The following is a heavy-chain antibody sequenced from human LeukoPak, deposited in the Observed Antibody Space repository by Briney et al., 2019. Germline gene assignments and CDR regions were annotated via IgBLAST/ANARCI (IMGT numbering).Heavy chain of an antibody. V-gene: IGHV4-59*12. D-gene: IGHD3-9*01. CDR1: GGSISGYY. CDR3: ARSGVLRYFDWLLFDY. J-gene: IGHJ4*02. CDR2: IYYTGST. Sequence: PSETLSLTCSVSGGSISGYYWSWMRQPPGKGLEWIGYIYYTGSTNYNPSLKSRVTISVDTSKNQFSLKLSSVTAADTAVYYCARSGVLRYFDWLLFDYWGQGTLVTVSS.